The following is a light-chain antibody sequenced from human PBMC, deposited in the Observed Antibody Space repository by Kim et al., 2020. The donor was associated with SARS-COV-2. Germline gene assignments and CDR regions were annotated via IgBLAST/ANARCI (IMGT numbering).Light chain of an antibody. J-gene: IGLJ3*02. CDR3: VLYMGSGTWV. CDR2: NTN. CDR1: TGSVSTSYF. Sequence: GGTVRLTCGLSTGSVSTSYFPSWYQQTPGQAPRTLIYNTNTRSSGVPDRFSGSILGNKAALTITGAQADDESDYYCVLYMGSGTWVFGGGTQLTVL. V-gene: IGLV8-61*01.